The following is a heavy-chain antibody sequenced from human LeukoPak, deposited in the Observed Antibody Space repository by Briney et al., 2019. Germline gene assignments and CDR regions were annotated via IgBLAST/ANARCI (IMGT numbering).Heavy chain of an antibody. Sequence: VASVKVSCKASGYTFTNYWIGWVRQKPGRGLEWMGSLHPGDSENRYNPSFQGDVTISADKSITTAFLQWSSLKSSDTAIYYCARSAAADRRSYWFLPWGQGTPVTVSS. J-gene: IGHJ5*02. CDR3: ARSAAADRRSYWFLP. V-gene: IGHV5-51*01. CDR2: LHPGDSEN. D-gene: IGHD2-2*01. CDR1: GYTFTNYW.